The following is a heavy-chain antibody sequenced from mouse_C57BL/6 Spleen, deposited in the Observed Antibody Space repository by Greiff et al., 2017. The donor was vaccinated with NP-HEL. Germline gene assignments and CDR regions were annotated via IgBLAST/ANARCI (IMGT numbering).Heavy chain of an antibody. CDR1: GYTFTDYY. J-gene: IGHJ4*01. V-gene: IGHV1-19*01. CDR2: INPYNGGT. CDR3: ARYSNYPLYYAMDY. D-gene: IGHD2-5*01. Sequence: DVQLQESGPVLVKPGASVKMSCKASGYTFTDYYMNWVKQSHGKSLEWIGVINPYNGGTSYNQKFKGKATLTVDKSSSTAYMELNSLTSEDSAVYYCARYSNYPLYYAMDYWGQGTSVTVSS.